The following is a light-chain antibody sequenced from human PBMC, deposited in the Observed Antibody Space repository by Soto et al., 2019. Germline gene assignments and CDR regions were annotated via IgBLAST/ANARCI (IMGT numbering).Light chain of an antibody. CDR1: STDVGDFNY. CDR2: DVS. V-gene: IGLV2-14*03. Sequence: HSALTQPASVSGSPGRSVTISCTGTSTDVGDFNYVSWYQHLPGRAPKLIIYDVSNRPSGISYRFSASKSGRTASLTISGLQAEDEADYCCSSYSSSTTHVVFGGGTKLTVL. CDR3: SSYSSSTTHVV. J-gene: IGLJ2*01.